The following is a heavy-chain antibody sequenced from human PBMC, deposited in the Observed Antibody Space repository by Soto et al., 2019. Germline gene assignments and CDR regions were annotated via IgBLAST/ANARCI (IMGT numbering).Heavy chain of an antibody. CDR3: ARRAGFAIANDL. CDR2: IYPGDSQP. CDR1: GYSFSNYW. D-gene: IGHD2-21*01. Sequence: PGESLKISCQGSGYSFSNYWIGWVRQTPGEGLEWVGNIYPGDSQPSYSPSFQGHVTISADKAISTAYLEWSSLTAPDSAIYYCARRAGFAIANDLWGQGTLVTVSS. J-gene: IGHJ5*02. V-gene: IGHV5-51*01.